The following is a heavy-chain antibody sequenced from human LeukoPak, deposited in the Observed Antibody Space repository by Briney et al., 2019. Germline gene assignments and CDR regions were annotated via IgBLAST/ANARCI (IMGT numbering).Heavy chain of an antibody. Sequence: GSLRLSCAASGFTFSSYAMSWVRQAPGKGLEWVSAISGSGGSTYYADSVKGRFTISRDNSKNTLYLQMNSLRAEDTAVYYCAKDGLDFWSGYYYYFDYWGQGTLVTVSS. CDR3: AKDGLDFWSGYYYYFDY. CDR1: GFTFSSYA. D-gene: IGHD3-3*01. V-gene: IGHV3-23*01. CDR2: ISGSGGST. J-gene: IGHJ4*02.